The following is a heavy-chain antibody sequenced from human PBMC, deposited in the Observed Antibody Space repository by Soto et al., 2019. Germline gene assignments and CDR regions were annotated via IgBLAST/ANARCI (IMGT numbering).Heavy chain of an antibody. CDR1: GFTFSSYS. CDR3: ARIGRLRWGDY. Sequence: EVQLVGSGGGLVQPGGSLRLSCAASGFTFSSYSMNWVRQAPGKGLEWVSYISSSSSTIYYADSVKGRFTISRDNAKNSLYLQMNSLRAEDTAVYYCARIGRLRWGDYWGQGTLVTVSS. V-gene: IGHV3-48*01. J-gene: IGHJ4*02. D-gene: IGHD4-17*01. CDR2: ISSSSSTI.